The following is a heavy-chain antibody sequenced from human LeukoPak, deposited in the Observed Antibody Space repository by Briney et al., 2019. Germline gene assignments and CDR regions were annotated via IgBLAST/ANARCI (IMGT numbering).Heavy chain of an antibody. V-gene: IGHV1-46*01. J-gene: IGHJ4*02. CDR1: GFIFTNYY. D-gene: IGHD1-26*01. CDR2: INPTGSR. Sequence: ASVKVSCKASGFIFTNYYIHWVRQAPGQGLQWMGIINPTGSRSHAQQFQGRVTMTSDMSTSTDYMKLSSLTSEDTAVYYCARVKSGSGSFYRYFEYWGQGTLVTVSS. CDR3: ARVKSGSGSFYRYFEY.